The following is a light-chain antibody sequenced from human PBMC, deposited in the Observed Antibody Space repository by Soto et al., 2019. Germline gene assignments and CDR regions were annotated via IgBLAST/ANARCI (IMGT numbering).Light chain of an antibody. Sequence: QAVLTQPPSVSEAPGQRVTISCTGSSSNIGAGYDVHWYQQLPGTAPKLLIYGNSNRPSGVPDRFSGSKSGTSASLAITGLQAEDEADYYCQSYDSSLSAVVFGGGTKLNVL. CDR1: SSNIGAGYD. CDR2: GNS. J-gene: IGLJ2*01. CDR3: QSYDSSLSAVV. V-gene: IGLV1-40*01.